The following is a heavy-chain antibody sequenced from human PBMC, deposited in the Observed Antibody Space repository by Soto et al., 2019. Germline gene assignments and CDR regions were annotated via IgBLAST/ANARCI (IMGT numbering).Heavy chain of an antibody. D-gene: IGHD6-19*01. CDR1: GFTFSSYS. CDR2: ISSSSSYI. J-gene: IGHJ4*02. Sequence: EVQLVESGGGLVKPGGSLRLSCAASGFTFSSYSMNWVRQAPGKGLEWVSSISSSSSYIYYADSVKGRFTISRDNAKNSLNLQMNSLRAEDTAVYYCAREGIAVACYYFDYWGQGTLVTVSS. V-gene: IGHV3-21*01. CDR3: AREGIAVACYYFDY.